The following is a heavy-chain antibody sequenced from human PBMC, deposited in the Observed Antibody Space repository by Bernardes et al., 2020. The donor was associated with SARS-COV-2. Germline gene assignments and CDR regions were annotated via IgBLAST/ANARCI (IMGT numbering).Heavy chain of an antibody. V-gene: IGHV1-18*01. CDR3: TRGAISTRPGVDY. Sequence: ASVKVSCKASGYTFATKDITWVRQAPGQGLEWMGWISTYNGDNKNYAQKFQGRVTVTTDTSTSTTYMELRSLTSDDTAIYYCTRGAISTRPGVDYWGQGTLVTVSS. CDR1: GYTFATKD. CDR2: ISTYNGDNK. D-gene: IGHD6-6*01. J-gene: IGHJ4*02.